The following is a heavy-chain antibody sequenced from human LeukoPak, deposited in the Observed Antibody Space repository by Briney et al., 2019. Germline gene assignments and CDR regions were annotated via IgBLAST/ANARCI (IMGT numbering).Heavy chain of an antibody. J-gene: IGHJ4*02. V-gene: IGHV3-74*01. CDR1: GFTFSYYW. CDR2: INSDGSSA. Sequence: GRSLRLSCAASGFTFSYYWMRWVRQAPGKGLVWVSRINSDGSSATYAASVKGRFTISRDNAKNTVFLPMNSLRAEDTAVYYCAREGGYDPFEYWGQGTQVTVSS. CDR3: AREGGYDPFEY. D-gene: IGHD5-12*01.